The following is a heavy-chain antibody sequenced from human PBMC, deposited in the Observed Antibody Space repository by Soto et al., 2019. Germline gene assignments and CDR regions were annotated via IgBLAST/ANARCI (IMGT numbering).Heavy chain of an antibody. D-gene: IGHD2-15*01. CDR1: GFTFSSYA. CDR3: ARERLGYCSGGSCYSLCY. CDR2: ISYDGSNK. J-gene: IGHJ4*02. V-gene: IGHV3-30-3*01. Sequence: QTGGSLRLSCAASGFTFSSYAMHWVRQAPGKGLEWVAVISYDGSNKYYADSVKGRFTISRDNSKNTLYLQMNSLRAEDTAVYYCARERLGYCSGGSCYSLCYWGQGTLVTVSS.